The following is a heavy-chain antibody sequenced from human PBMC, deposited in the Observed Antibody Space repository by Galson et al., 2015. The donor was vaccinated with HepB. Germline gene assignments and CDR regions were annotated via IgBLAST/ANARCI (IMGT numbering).Heavy chain of an antibody. CDR1: GFTFSSYG. CDR2: IWYDGSNK. V-gene: IGHV3-33*01. CDR3: AREDYDYVWGSYLGFQH. D-gene: IGHD3-16*01. J-gene: IGHJ1*01. Sequence: SLRLSCAASGFTFSSYGMHWVRQAPGKGLEWVAVIWYDGSNKYYADSVKGRFTISRDNSKNTLYLRMNSLRAEDTAVYYCAREDYDYVWGSYLGFQHWGQGTLVTVSS.